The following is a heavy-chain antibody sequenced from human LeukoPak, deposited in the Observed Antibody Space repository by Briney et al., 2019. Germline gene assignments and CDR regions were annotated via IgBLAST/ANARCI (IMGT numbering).Heavy chain of an antibody. CDR2: VFYGGST. CDR1: GYSISSGIYY. V-gene: IGHV4-39*01. J-gene: IGHJ4*02. Sequence: PSETLSLTGTVSGYSISSGIYYWGWIRQPPGKGLEWIGSVFYGGSTYYNPSLKSRVTISVDTSKNQFSLQLSFLTAADTAMYYCAAGFDYWGQGTLVTVSS. CDR3: AAGFDY.